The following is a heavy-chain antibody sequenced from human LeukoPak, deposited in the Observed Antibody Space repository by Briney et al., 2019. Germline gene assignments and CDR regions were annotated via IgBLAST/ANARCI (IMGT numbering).Heavy chain of an antibody. Sequence: GGSLRLSCAVSGFTFSSYGMHWVRQAPGTGLEWVAFIRYDGSNTYYADSVKGRFTISRDNSKNTLYLQMDTLRAEDTAVYYCAKSYSSGSGSYSAGHFDYWGQGTLVTVSS. D-gene: IGHD3-10*01. CDR2: IRYDGSNT. CDR3: AKSYSSGSGSYSAGHFDY. CDR1: GFTFSSYG. J-gene: IGHJ4*02. V-gene: IGHV3-30*02.